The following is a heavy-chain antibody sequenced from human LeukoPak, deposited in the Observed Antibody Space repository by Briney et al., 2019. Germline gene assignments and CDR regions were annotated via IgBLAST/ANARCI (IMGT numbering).Heavy chain of an antibody. V-gene: IGHV3-23*01. CDR2: ISGSGGST. Sequence: GGSLRLSCAGSGFTFSSYAMSWVRQAPGKGLEWVSAISGSGGSTYYADSVKGRFTISRDNSKNTLYLQMNSLRAEDTAVYYCAKAMYYYDSSGYYPNVDYWGQGTLVTVSS. CDR1: GFTFSSYA. D-gene: IGHD3-22*01. J-gene: IGHJ4*02. CDR3: AKAMYYYDSSGYYPNVDY.